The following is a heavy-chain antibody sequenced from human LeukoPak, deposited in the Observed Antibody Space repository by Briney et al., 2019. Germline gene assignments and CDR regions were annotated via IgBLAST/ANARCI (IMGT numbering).Heavy chain of an antibody. CDR3: ARDGSSRFAFDI. CDR1: GYTFTGYY. D-gene: IGHD6-6*01. CDR2: INPNSGGT. V-gene: IGHV1-2*02. Sequence: ASVKVSCKASGYTFTGYYMHWVRQAPGQGLEWMGWINPNSGGTNYAQKFQGRVTMTRDTSISTAYMELSRLRSDDTAVHYCARDGSSRFAFDIWGQGTMVTVSS. J-gene: IGHJ3*02.